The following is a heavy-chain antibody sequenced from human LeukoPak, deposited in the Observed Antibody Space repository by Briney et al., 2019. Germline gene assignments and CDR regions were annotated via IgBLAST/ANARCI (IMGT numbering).Heavy chain of an antibody. CDR1: GYSISSGYY. D-gene: IGHD6-19*01. Sequence: SETLSLTCTVSGYSISSGYYWGWIRQPPGKGLEWIGSIYHSGSTYYDPSLHSRITISVDTTKTQFSLKLSSVTAADTAVYYCAKDPRGAVAGFDYWGQGTPVTVSS. CDR3: AKDPRGAVAGFDY. J-gene: IGHJ4*02. V-gene: IGHV4-38-2*02. CDR2: IYHSGST.